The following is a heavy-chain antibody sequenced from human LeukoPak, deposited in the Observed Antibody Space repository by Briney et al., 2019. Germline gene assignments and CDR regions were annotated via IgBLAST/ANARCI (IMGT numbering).Heavy chain of an antibody. D-gene: IGHD1-14*01. Sequence: SETLSLTCAVYGGSFSGYYWSWIRQPPGKGLEWIGEINHSGSTNYNPSLKSRVTISIDTSKSQFSLMLTSVTAADTAVYYCASGGFGNQVYFDYWGQGTLVTVSS. J-gene: IGHJ4*02. CDR2: INHSGST. CDR3: ASGGFGNQVYFDY. CDR1: GGSFSGYY. V-gene: IGHV4-34*01.